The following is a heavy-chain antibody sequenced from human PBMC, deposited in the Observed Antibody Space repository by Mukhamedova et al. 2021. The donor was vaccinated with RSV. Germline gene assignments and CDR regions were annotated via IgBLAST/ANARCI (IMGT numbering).Heavy chain of an antibody. CDR3: TKGRNVMIYAADC. CDR2: GGSNK. V-gene: IGHV3-30*02. J-gene: IGHJ4*02. Sequence: GGSNKYYADSVKGRFTISRDDSKNTLYLQMDSLRVEDTAMYYCTKGRNVMIYAADCWGQGTLVTVSS. D-gene: IGHD2-8*01.